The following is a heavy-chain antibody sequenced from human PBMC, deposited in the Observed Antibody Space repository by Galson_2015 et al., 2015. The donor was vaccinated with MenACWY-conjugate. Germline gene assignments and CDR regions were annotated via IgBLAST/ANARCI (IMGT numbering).Heavy chain of an antibody. J-gene: IGHJ4*02. CDR1: GDSFNTCS. CDR2: IIPVFHTT. D-gene: IGHD4-17*01. CDR3: ASPGGDYEQRTFFDY. V-gene: IGHV1-69*13. Sequence: SVKVSCKASGDSFNTCSFDWIRQAPGQGPEWLGGIIPVFHTTDYAQRFQGRLTITADESTSTVYMELSSLRSDDTAIYYCASPGGDYEQRTFFDYWGQGTLVTVSS.